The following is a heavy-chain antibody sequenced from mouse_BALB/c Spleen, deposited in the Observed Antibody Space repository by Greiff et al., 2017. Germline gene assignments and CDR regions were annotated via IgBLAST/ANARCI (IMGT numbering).Heavy chain of an antibody. CDR3: ARLGLPYYYAMDY. Sequence: VQLQQSGAELVGPGVSVKISCKGSGYTFTDYAMHWVKQSHAKSLEWIGVISTYYGDASYNQKFKGKATMTVDKSSSTAYMELARLTSEDSAIYYCARLGLPYYYAMDYWGQGTSVTVSS. V-gene: IGHV1S137*01. CDR1: GYTFTDYA. D-gene: IGHD2-4*01. CDR2: ISTYYGDA. J-gene: IGHJ4*01.